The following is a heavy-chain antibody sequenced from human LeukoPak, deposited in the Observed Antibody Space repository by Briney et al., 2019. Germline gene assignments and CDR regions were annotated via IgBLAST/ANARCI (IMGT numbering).Heavy chain of an antibody. CDR3: AKDPGSIAVAGYFDY. D-gene: IGHD6-19*01. V-gene: IGHV3-7*01. CDR1: GFTFSSYW. J-gene: IGHJ4*02. CDR2: IKQDGSEK. Sequence: GGSLRLSCAASGFTFSSYWMSWVRQAPGKGLEWVANIKQDGSEKYYVDSVKGRFTISRDNAKNSLSLQMNSLRAEDTAVYYCAKDPGSIAVAGYFDYWGQGTLVTVSS.